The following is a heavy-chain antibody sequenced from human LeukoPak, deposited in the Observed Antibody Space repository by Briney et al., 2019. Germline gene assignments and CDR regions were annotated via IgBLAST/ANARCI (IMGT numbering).Heavy chain of an antibody. D-gene: IGHD2-21*01. CDR2: INHSGST. CDR1: GGSFSGYY. V-gene: IGHV4-34*01. J-gene: IGHJ6*02. CDR3: ARDPGHTPIRLYYGMDV. Sequence: SETLSLTCAVYGGSFSGYYWSWIRQLPGKGLEWIGEINHSGSTNYNPSLKSRVTISVDTSKNQFSLKLSSVTAADTAVYYCARDPGHTPIRLYYGMDVWGQGTTVTVSS.